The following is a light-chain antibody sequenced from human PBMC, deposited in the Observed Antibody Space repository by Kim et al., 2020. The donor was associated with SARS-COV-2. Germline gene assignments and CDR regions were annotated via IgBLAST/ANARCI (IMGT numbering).Light chain of an antibody. CDR3: YSAADNNLGV. CDR1: VLAKKY. Sequence: VSPGQTARITCSGDVLAKKYARWFQQKPGQAPVLVIYKDSERPSGIPGRFSGSSAGTTVTLTISGAQVEDEADYYCYSAADNNLGVFGGGTQLTVL. V-gene: IGLV3-27*01. J-gene: IGLJ3*02. CDR2: KDS.